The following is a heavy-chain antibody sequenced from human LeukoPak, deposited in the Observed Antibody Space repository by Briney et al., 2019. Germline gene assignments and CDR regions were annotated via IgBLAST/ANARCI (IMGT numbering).Heavy chain of an antibody. Sequence: GGSLRLSCAASGFTLSSYWMHWVRQAPGTGLVWVSRINTDGSTTNYADSVKGRFTISRDNAKNTLYLQMNSLRAEDTAVYYCARVRYIVATSGDFDYWGQGTLVTVSS. D-gene: IGHD5-12*01. V-gene: IGHV3-74*01. CDR2: INTDGSTT. J-gene: IGHJ4*02. CDR3: ARVRYIVATSGDFDY. CDR1: GFTLSSYW.